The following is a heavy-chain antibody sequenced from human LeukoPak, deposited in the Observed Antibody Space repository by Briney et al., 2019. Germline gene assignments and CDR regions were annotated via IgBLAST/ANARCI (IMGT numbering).Heavy chain of an antibody. J-gene: IGHJ4*02. D-gene: IGHD6-19*01. CDR2: INAGNGNT. Sequence: ASVKVSCKASGYTFTSYAMLWVRHAPGQRHEWMGWINAGNGNTKYSQKFQGRVTITRDTSASTAYMELSSLRSEDTAVYYCARALGSGWYGLSPPDYWGQGTLVTVSS. CDR1: GYTFTSYA. CDR3: ARALGSGWYGLSPPDY. V-gene: IGHV1-3*01.